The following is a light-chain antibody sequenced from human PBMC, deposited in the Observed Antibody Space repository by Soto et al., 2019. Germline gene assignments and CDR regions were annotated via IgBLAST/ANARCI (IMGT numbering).Light chain of an antibody. Sequence: DIVMTQSPDSLAVSLGERATINCKSSQSVLSSSNNKNYLAWYQQKPGQPPKLLIYWASTRESGVPDRFSGSGSGTDFFLTISSLQAEDVAVYYCHQYYSTPWTFGQGTKVEIK. V-gene: IGKV4-1*01. J-gene: IGKJ1*01. CDR2: WAS. CDR3: HQYYSTPWT. CDR1: QSVLSSSNNKNY.